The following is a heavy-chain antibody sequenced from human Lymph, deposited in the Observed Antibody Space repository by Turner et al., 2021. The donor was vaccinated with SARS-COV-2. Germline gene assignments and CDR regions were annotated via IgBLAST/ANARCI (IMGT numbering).Heavy chain of an antibody. CDR3: ACERLVLYIGSFYSWFDP. CDR1: GRTFSSYA. D-gene: IGHD1-26*01. V-gene: IGHV1-69*04. CDR2: IIPSLRIA. J-gene: IGHJ5*01. Sequence: VKLVQSGAKVKKPRSSVKVSCQASGRTFSSYATNWVRQAPGQGLEWMGRIIPSLRIANYAQKFQCSVTITADISTNTSYMDLSSVISEDTAMYYCACERLVLYIGSFYSWFDPWGQGTLVTVSS.